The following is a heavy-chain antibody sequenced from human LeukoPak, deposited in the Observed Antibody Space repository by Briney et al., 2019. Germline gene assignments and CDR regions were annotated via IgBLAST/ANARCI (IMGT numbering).Heavy chain of an antibody. V-gene: IGHV4-34*01. CDR2: INHSGST. Sequence: SETLSLTCAVYGGSFSGYYWSWIRQPPGKGLEWIGEINHSGSTNYNPSLKSRVTISVDTSKNQFSLKLSSVTAADTAVYYCARATEYYYGSGSQANYYYYYYMDVWGKGTTVTVSS. D-gene: IGHD3-10*01. J-gene: IGHJ6*03. CDR1: GGSFSGYY. CDR3: ARATEYYYGSGSQANYYYYYYMDV.